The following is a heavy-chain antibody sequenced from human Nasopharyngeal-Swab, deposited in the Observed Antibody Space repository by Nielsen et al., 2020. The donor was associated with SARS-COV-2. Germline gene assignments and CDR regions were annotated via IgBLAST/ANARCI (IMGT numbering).Heavy chain of an antibody. CDR1: GFTFSSCG. V-gene: IGHV3-33*01. CDR3: ARDLAIAVADYFDY. J-gene: IGHJ4*02. CDR2: IWYDGSNK. Sequence: GGSLRLSCAASGFTFSSCGMHWVRQAPGKGLEWVAVIWYDGSNKYYADSVKGRFTISRDNSKNTLYLQMNSLRAEDTAVYYCARDLAIAVADYFDYWGQGTLVTVSS. D-gene: IGHD6-19*01.